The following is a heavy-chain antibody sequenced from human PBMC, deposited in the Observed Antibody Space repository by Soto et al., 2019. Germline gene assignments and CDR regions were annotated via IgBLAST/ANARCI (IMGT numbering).Heavy chain of an antibody. D-gene: IGHD4-4*01. CDR3: TTDSHDSRTYYYYGMDV. Sequence: EVQLVESGGGLVKPGGSLRLSFAASGFTFSNAWMSWVRQAPGKGLEWLGRIKSRTDGGTTDYAAPVKGRFTISRDDSKNTLYLHMNSLKTEDTAVYFCTTDSHDSRTYYYYGMDVWGQGTTVTVSS. CDR2: IKSRTDGGTT. J-gene: IGHJ6*02. CDR1: GFTFSNAW. V-gene: IGHV3-15*01.